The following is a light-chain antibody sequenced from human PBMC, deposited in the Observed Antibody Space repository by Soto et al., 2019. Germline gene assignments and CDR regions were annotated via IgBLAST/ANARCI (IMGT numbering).Light chain of an antibody. CDR1: QSVGNNY. V-gene: IGKV3-20*01. CDR3: HQYDYSPQT. J-gene: IGKJ2*01. Sequence: EIVLTQSPDTLSLSPGERATLSCRASQSVGNNYLAWFQQKPGQAPRLLSYTASYRATGIPDRFSGSGSGTDFTLTSSRLETEDFAMYYCHQYDYSPQTFGQGTQLEIK. CDR2: TAS.